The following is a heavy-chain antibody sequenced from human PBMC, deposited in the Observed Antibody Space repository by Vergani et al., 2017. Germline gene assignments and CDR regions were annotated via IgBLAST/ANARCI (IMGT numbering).Heavy chain of an antibody. J-gene: IGHJ6*03. CDR1: GYSISSGYY. CDR2: IYHSGST. Sequence: QVQLQESGPGLVKPSETLSLTCTVSGYSISSGYYWGWIRQPPGKGLDWIGSIYHSGSTYYNPSLKSPVTISVDTSKNQCSLKLSSVTAADTAVYYCASLPSLGYYYYYMDVWGKGTTVTVAS. V-gene: IGHV4-38-2*02. CDR3: ASLPSLGYYYYYMDV.